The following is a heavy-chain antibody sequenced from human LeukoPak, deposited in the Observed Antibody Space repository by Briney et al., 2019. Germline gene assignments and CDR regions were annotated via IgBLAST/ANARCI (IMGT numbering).Heavy chain of an antibody. V-gene: IGHV3-21*01. CDR2: ISSSSNYI. D-gene: IGHD6-13*01. J-gene: IGHJ4*02. CDR1: GSTFSSYS. Sequence: PGGSLRLSCAASGSTFSSYSMNWVRQAPGKGLEWVSSISSSSNYIYYADSVKGRFTISRDNAKNSLYLQMNSLRAEDTAVYYCARAISAGDLEYYFDYWGQGTLVTVSS. CDR3: ARAISAGDLEYYFDY.